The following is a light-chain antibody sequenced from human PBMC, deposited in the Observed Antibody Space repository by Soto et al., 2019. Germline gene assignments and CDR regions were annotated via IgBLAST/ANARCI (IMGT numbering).Light chain of an antibody. V-gene: IGKV1-39*01. CDR1: QTISTY. J-gene: IGKJ2*01. CDR3: QQSNGIPYT. CDR2: AAS. Sequence: DIQMTQSPSSLSASVGDRVTITCRASQTISTYLNWYQQKPGKAPKLLIYAASTLQSGVTSKFSGSGSETDFTLTISSLQPEDFATYYCQQSNGIPYTFGQGTKLEIK.